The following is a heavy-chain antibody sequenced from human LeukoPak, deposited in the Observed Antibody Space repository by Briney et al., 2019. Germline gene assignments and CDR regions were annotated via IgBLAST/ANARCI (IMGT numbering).Heavy chain of an antibody. CDR1: GDSISSYY. Sequence: SETLSLTCTVPGDSISSYYWSWIRQPAGKGLEWIGRIYTSGSTNSNPSLKGRVTMSVDTSKNQFSLKLTSVTAADTAVYYCARASYGDYNFDYWGQGTLVTVSS. CDR3: ARASYGDYNFDY. D-gene: IGHD4-17*01. CDR2: IYTSGST. J-gene: IGHJ4*02. V-gene: IGHV4-4*07.